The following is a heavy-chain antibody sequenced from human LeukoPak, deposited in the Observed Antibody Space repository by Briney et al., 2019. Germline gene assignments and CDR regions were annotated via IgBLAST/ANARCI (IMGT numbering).Heavy chain of an antibody. V-gene: IGHV4-4*02. CDR1: GGSIFSTNW. J-gene: IGHJ4*02. Sequence: SETLSLTCAVSGGSIFSTNWWSWVRQPPGKGLEWIGQIFYSGSTSYSPSLKSRVTISMDKSKNQFSLKLSSVTAADTAVYYCARVQERGYTVTSFDYWGQGTLVTVSS. D-gene: IGHD5-24*01. CDR3: ARVQERGYTVTSFDY. CDR2: IFYSGST.